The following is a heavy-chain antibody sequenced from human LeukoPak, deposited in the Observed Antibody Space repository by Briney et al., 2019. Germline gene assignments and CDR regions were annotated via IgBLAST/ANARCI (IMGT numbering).Heavy chain of an antibody. CDR1: GGSFSGYY. D-gene: IGHD6-13*01. J-gene: IGHJ4*02. V-gene: IGHV4-34*01. CDR2: INHSGST. Sequence: PSETLSLTCAVYGGSFSGYYWSWIRQPPGKGLEWIGEINHSGSTNYNPSLKSRVTISVDTSKNQFSLKLSSVTAADTAVYYCARGISSSWFQSLDYWGLGTLVTVSS. CDR3: ARGISSSWFQSLDY.